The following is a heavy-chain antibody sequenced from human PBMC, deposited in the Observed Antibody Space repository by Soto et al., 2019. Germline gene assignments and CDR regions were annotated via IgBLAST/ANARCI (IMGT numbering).Heavy chain of an antibody. CDR1: GGSFSGYY. D-gene: IGHD3-9*01. CDR2: INHSGST. Sequence: SETLSLTCAAYGGSFSGYYWSGIRQPPGRGLEWIGEINHSGSTTYNPSLKSRVTISVDTSKIQFSLKLSSVTAADTAVYYCAIQKLVPHSNWFDPWGQGTLVTGS. V-gene: IGHV4-34*01. CDR3: AIQKLVPHSNWFDP. J-gene: IGHJ5*02.